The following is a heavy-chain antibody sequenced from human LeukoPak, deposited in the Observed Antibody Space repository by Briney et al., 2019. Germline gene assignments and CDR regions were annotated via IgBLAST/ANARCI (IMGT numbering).Heavy chain of an antibody. D-gene: IGHD3-3*01. J-gene: IGHJ4*02. Sequence: DPGGSLRLSCAASGFTFSDYYMSWIRQAPGKGLEWISSITGDSFSIYYAESVKGRFLISRDNAKTSLYLQLNNLRADDTAIYYCVRGSYFDFWSGYQIPHFDFWGQGTLVTVSS. CDR3: VRGSYFDFWSGYQIPHFDF. V-gene: IGHV3-11*04. CDR1: GFTFSDYY. CDR2: ITGDSFSI.